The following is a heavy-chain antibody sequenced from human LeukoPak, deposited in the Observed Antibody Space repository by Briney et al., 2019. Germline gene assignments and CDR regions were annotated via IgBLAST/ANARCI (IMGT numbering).Heavy chain of an antibody. D-gene: IGHD5-24*01. CDR1: GFTFSSYE. CDR3: ARAPGWLPFDF. V-gene: IGHV3-48*03. J-gene: IGHJ4*02. CDR2: ISSSGSTI. Sequence: GGSLRLSCAASGFTFSSYEMNWVRQAPGKGLEWISYISSSGSTIYYADSVKGRFTISRDNAKNSLYLQMNSLRAEDTAVYYCARAPGWLPFDFSGQGTLVTVSS.